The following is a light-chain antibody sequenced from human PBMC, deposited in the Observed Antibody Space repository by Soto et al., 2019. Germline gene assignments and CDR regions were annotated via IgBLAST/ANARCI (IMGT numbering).Light chain of an antibody. CDR3: QHYNNWPLT. CDR2: GAS. J-gene: IGKJ3*01. Sequence: EIVMTQSPATLSVSPGERATLSCRASQSVSRNLAWYQQKPGQAPRLLIYGASTRATVIPARFSGSGSGTEFTLTISSLQSEDFAVYYCQHYNNWPLTFGPGTKVDIK. V-gene: IGKV3-15*01. CDR1: QSVSRN.